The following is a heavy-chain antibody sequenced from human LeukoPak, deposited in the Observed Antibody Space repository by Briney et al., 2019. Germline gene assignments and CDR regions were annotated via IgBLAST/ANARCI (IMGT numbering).Heavy chain of an antibody. D-gene: IGHD3-10*01. V-gene: IGHV1-2*02. CDR1: GYTFTGYY. CDR2: INPNSGGT. J-gene: IGHJ5*02. CDR3: ARVQYYYGSGSYVWFDP. Sequence: GASVKVSCKTSGYTFTGYYMHWVRQAPGQGLEWMGWINPNSGGTNYAQKFQGRVTMTTDKSTSTAYMELSSLRSEDTAVYYCARVQYYYGSGSYVWFDPWGQGTLVTVSS.